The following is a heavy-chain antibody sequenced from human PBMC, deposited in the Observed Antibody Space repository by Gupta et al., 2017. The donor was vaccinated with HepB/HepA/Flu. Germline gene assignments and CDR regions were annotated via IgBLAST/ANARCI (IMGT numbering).Heavy chain of an antibody. CDR1: GYSFTSYW. CDR2: IYPGDSDT. V-gene: IGHV5-51*01. J-gene: IGHJ3*02. CDR3: ASPSTPYYYDSSGYYGWAFDI. Sequence: VQLVQSGAEVKKPGESLKISCKGSGYSFTSYWIGWVRQMTGKGLEWMGIIYPGDSDTRYSPSFQGQVTIAADKSISTAYLQWSSLKASDTAMYYCASPSTPYYYDSSGYYGWAFDIWGQGTMVTVSS. D-gene: IGHD3-22*01.